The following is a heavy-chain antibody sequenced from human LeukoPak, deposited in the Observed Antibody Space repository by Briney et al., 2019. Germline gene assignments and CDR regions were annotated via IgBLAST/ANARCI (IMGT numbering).Heavy chain of an antibody. CDR1: GFTFSSYS. CDR3: AREFRPMITFGGVIAPGYFDY. V-gene: IGHV3-21*04. D-gene: IGHD3-16*02. Sequence: GGSLRLSCAASGFTFSSYSMNWVRQAPGKGLEWVSSISSSSSYIYYADSVKGRFTISRDNAKNSLYLQMNSLRAEDTALYYCAREFRPMITFGGVIAPGYFDYWGQGTLVTVSS. CDR2: ISSSSSYI. J-gene: IGHJ4*02.